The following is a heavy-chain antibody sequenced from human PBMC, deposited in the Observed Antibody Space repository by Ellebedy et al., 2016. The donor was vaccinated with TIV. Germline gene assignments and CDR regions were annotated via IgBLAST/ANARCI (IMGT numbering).Heavy chain of an antibody. CDR1: GGSFSGYS. D-gene: IGHD3-3*01. Sequence: SETLSLXXAVFGGSFSGYSWIWIRQPPGKGLEWIGEINNSGITNYNPSLKSRVTMSVYTSRKQFSLKLRSVTAADTAVYYCAGRASGSIDYWGQGTLVTVSS. J-gene: IGHJ4*02. CDR2: INNSGIT. CDR3: AGRASGSIDY. V-gene: IGHV4-34*01.